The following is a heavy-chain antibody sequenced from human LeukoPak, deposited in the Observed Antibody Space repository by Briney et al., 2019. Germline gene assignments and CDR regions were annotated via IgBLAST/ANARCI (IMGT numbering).Heavy chain of an antibody. V-gene: IGHV4-39*07. CDR1: GGSISSSNYY. CDR3: ARANPIRGYSGYDYYFDY. CDR2: VYYSGTT. D-gene: IGHD5-12*01. J-gene: IGHJ4*02. Sequence: ASETLSLTCTVSGGSISSSNYYWAWIRQPPGKGLEWIGSVYYSGTTYYNPSLKSRVTISVDTSKNQFSLKLSSVTAADTAVYYCARANPIRGYSGYDYYFDYWGQGTLVTVSS.